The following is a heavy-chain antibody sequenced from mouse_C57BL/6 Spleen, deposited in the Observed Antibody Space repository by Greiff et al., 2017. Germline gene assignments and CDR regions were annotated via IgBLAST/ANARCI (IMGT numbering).Heavy chain of an antibody. CDR1: GYTFTDYY. D-gene: IGHD3-2*02. J-gene: IGHJ4*01. CDR2: IYPGSGNT. CDR3: ARRISGYGARDY. Sequence: VKVVESGAELVRPGASVKLSCKASGYTFTDYYINWVKQRPGQGLEWIARIYPGSGNTYYNEKFKGKATLTAEKSSSTAYMQLSSLTSEDSAVYFCARRISGYGARDYGGQGTSVTVSS. V-gene: IGHV1-76*01.